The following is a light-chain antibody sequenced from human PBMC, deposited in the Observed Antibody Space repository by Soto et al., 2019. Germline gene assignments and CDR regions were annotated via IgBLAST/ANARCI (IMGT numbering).Light chain of an antibody. CDR2: EVS. Sequence: QSALTQPASVSGSPGQSITISCTGTISDVGGYNYVSWYQQHPGKAPKVLIYEVSNRPSGVSRRFSGSKSGNTASLTISGLQAEDEADYYCTSYASYSNIDVVFGGGTKLTVL. CDR1: ISDVGGYNY. V-gene: IGLV2-14*01. CDR3: TSYASYSNIDVV. J-gene: IGLJ2*01.